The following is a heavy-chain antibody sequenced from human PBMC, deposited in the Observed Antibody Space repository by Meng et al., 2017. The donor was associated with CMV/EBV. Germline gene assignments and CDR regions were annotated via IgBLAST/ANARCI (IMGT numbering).Heavy chain of an antibody. Sequence: GESLKISCAASGFIFNNYVMHWVRQAPGKGLEWVAFIRNDGSNKYYAESVKGRFTISRDNSRNTLYLQMNSLRAEDTAVYYCARDHRSMDVWGQGTTVTVSS. V-gene: IGHV3-30*02. J-gene: IGHJ6*02. CDR1: GFIFNNYV. CDR3: ARDHRSMDV. CDR2: IRNDGSNK.